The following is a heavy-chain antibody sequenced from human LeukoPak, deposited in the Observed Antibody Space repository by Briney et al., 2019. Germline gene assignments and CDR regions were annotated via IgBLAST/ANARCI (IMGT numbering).Heavy chain of an antibody. CDR1: GYSIGTGHY. J-gene: IGHJ6*02. V-gene: IGHV4-38-2*02. Sequence: SETLSLTCTVSGYSIGTGHYWGWIRQPPGKGLEWMGYISYSGSTNYNPSLKSRVTISVDASKNQFSLKVSSVTAADTAVYYCARLDSQSRKVWGQGTTVTVSS. CDR3: ARLDSQSRKV. CDR2: ISYSGST. D-gene: IGHD3-22*01.